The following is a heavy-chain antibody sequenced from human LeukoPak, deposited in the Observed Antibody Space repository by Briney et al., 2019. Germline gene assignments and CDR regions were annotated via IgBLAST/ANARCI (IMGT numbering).Heavy chain of an antibody. J-gene: IGHJ6*02. Sequence: GGSLRLSCAASGFTFSSYAMSWVRQAPGKGLEWVSAISGSGGSTYYADSVKGQFTISRDNSKNTLYLQMNSLRAEDTAVYYCAKGGYHLNDYYGMDVWGQGTTVTVSS. D-gene: IGHD2-2*01. CDR1: GFTFSSYA. CDR3: AKGGYHLNDYYGMDV. CDR2: ISGSGGST. V-gene: IGHV3-23*01.